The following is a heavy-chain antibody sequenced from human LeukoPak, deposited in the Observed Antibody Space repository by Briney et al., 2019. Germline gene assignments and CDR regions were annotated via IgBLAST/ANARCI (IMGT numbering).Heavy chain of an antibody. Sequence: GGSLRLSCTTSGFTFGDYAMSWVRQAPGKGLEWVGFIRSKAYGGTTEYAASVKGRFTISRDDSKSIAYLQMNSLKTEDTAMYYCTRDTLDIVAVPTAFDYWGQGTLVTVSP. CDR3: TRDTLDIVAVPTAFDY. J-gene: IGHJ4*02. V-gene: IGHV3-49*04. CDR2: IRSKAYGGTT. CDR1: GFTFGDYA. D-gene: IGHD2-2*01.